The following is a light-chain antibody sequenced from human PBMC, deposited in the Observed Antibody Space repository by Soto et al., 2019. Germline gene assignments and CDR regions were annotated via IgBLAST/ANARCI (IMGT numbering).Light chain of an antibody. CDR3: ISFASSNTWV. CDR1: SSDVGAYNY. J-gene: IGLJ3*02. Sequence: QSALTQPPSASGSPGQSVTISCTGTSSDVGAYNYVSWYQQHAGKSPKLVIYEVTKRPSGGPDRFSGSKSANTASLTVSGLQAEDEADYYCISFASSNTWVFGGGTKLTVL. V-gene: IGLV2-8*01. CDR2: EVT.